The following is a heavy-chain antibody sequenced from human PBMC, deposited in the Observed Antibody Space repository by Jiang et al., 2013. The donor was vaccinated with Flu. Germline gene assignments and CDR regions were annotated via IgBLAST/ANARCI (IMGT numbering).Heavy chain of an antibody. CDR2: IYYSGST. J-gene: IGHJ5*02. D-gene: IGHD3-3*01. CDR3: ARQDPVLRFLEWPRGWFDP. Sequence: QLVESGPGLVKPSETLSLTCTVSGGSISSSSYYWGWIRQPPGKGLEWIGSIYYSGSTYYNPSLKSRVTISVDTSKNQFSLKLSSVTAADTAVYYCARQDPVLRFLEWPRGWFDPWGQGTLVTVSS. V-gene: IGHV4-39*01. CDR1: GGSISSSSYY.